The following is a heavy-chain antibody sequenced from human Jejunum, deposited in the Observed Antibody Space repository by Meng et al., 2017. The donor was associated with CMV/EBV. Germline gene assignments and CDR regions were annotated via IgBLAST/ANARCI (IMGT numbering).Heavy chain of an antibody. CDR2: ISGASTYI. V-gene: IGHV3-21*01. CDR3: VRLNTLTPFDY. CDR1: GFTFSSYD. D-gene: IGHD3-9*01. J-gene: IGHJ4*02. Sequence: CAASGFTFSSYDINWVRQAPGKGLEWVSSISGASTYIYYADSVKGRFTISRDNAKNSVYLQMNSLRAEDTAVYYCVRLNTLTPFDYWGQGTLVTVSS.